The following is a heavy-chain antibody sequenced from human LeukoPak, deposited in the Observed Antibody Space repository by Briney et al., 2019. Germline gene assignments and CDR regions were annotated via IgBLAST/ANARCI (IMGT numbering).Heavy chain of an antibody. CDR1: GFTFSSYS. CDR3: ARDLNGGPFDY. V-gene: IGHV3-21*01. CDR2: ISSSSSYV. J-gene: IGHJ4*02. Sequence: PGGSLRLSCAASGFTFSSYSMNWVRQAPGKGLEWVSSISSSSSYVYYADSVKGRFTISRENAKNSLYLQMNSLRAEDTAVYYCARDLNGGPFDYWGQGTLVTVSS. D-gene: IGHD4-23*01.